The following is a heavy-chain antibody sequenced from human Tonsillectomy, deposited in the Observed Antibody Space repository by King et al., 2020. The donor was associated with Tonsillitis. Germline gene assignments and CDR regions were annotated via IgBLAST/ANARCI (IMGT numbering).Heavy chain of an antibody. CDR1: GFTFSSYW. Sequence: VQLVESGGGVVQPGGSLRLSCAASGFTFSSYWMSWVRQAPGKGLEWVANINQVGREEYYVDSVKGRFTISRDNAKNSLYLQMNSLRVEDTAVYYCARGGGGAGDGRRAVDIWGQGTMVTVSS. J-gene: IGHJ3*02. CDR2: INQVGREE. V-gene: IGHV3-7*01. D-gene: IGHD5-24*01. CDR3: ARGGGGAGDGRRAVDI.